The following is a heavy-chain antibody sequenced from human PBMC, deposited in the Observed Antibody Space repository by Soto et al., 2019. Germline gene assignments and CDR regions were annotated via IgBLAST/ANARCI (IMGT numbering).Heavy chain of an antibody. CDR3: ARSPHFDWFPAPHNWFDP. J-gene: IGHJ5*02. CDR2: IYYSGST. Sequence: SSETLSLTCTVSGGSISSSSYYWGWIRQPPGKGLEWIGSIYYSGSTYYNPSLKSRVTISVDTSKNQFSLKLSSVTAADTAVYYCARSPHFDWFPAPHNWFDPWGQGTLVTVSS. CDR1: GGSISSSSYY. V-gene: IGHV4-39*01. D-gene: IGHD3-9*01.